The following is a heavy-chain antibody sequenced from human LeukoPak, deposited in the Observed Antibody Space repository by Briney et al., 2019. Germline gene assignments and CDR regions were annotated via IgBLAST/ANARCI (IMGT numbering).Heavy chain of an antibody. CDR1: GFTFSSYA. CDR2: ISGSGGST. V-gene: IGHV3-23*01. CDR3: AKGSAVVVVAATVFDY. D-gene: IGHD2-15*01. Sequence: GGSLRLSCAASGFTFSSYAMSWVRQAPGKGLEWVSAISGSGGSTYYADSVKGRFTISRDNSKNTLYLQMNSLRAEDTAVYYCAKGSAVVVVAATVFDYWGQGTLVTVSS. J-gene: IGHJ4*02.